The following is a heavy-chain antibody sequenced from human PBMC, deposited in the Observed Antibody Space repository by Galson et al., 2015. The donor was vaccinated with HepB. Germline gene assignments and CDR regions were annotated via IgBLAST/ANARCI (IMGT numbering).Heavy chain of an antibody. CDR1: GFTFSTYG. D-gene: IGHD3-3*02. J-gene: IGHJ4*02. CDR3: AKDRLPYMSAFGPCFDH. V-gene: IGHV3-30*18. CDR2: ISFDGSNE. Sequence: SLRLSCAASGFTFSTYGMHWVRQVPGKGLEWVAVISFDGSNEYYAHSVKGRFTVSRDNSRKTLYLQMNSLRAEDTAVYYCAKDRLPYMSAFGPCFDHWGQGTLVTVSS.